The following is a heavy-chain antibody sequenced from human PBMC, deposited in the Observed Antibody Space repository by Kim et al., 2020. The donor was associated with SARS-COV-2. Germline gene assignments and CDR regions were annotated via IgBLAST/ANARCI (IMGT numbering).Heavy chain of an antibody. CDR1: GGTFSSYA. Sequence: SVKVSCKASGGTFSSYAISWVRQAPGQGLEWMGGIIPIFGTANYAQKFQGRVTITADESTSTAYMELSSLRSEDTAVYYCARGIVVVPAAMAPESWAYFYYYGMDVWGQGTTVTVSS. CDR2: IIPIFGTA. D-gene: IGHD2-2*01. J-gene: IGHJ6*02. V-gene: IGHV1-69*13. CDR3: ARGIVVVPAAMAPESWAYFYYYGMDV.